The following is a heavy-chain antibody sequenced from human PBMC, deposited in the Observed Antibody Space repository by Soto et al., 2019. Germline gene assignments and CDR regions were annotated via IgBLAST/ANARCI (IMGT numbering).Heavy chain of an antibody. CDR2: ISGSGDST. J-gene: IGHJ5*02. D-gene: IGHD5-18*01. Sequence: WGSLRLSCSASGFTFISYAIGFFRQSPGKGLEWVSGISGSGDSTYYADSVKGRFTISRDNSKNTLYMQMNSLRAEDTAIYYCALGYSYAPFDPWGQGTLVTVSS. CDR3: ALGYSYAPFDP. CDR1: GFTFISYA. V-gene: IGHV3-23*01.